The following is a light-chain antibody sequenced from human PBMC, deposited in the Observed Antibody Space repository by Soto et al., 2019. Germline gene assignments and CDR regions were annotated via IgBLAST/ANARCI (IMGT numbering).Light chain of an antibody. CDR2: KAS. Sequence: DIRMTQSPSSLSASVGDRVTITCRASQSISSWLAWYQQKPGKAPELVIYKASSLGSGVPSRFSGSGYGTEFTLTISSLQPDDFATYYCQQYNSFWTFGRGTRVEIK. J-gene: IGKJ1*01. CDR3: QQYNSFWT. CDR1: QSISSW. V-gene: IGKV1-5*03.